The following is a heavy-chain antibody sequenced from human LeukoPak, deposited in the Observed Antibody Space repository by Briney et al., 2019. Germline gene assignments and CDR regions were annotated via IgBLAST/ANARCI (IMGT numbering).Heavy chain of an antibody. V-gene: IGHV3-21*01. CDR2: ISSSSSYI. Sequence: GGSLRLSCAASGFTFSSHWMHWVRQAPGKGLEWVSSISSSSSYIYYADSVKGRFTISRDNAKNSLYLQMNSLRAEDTAVYYCARDQYSSTGYMDVWGKGTTVTVSS. J-gene: IGHJ6*03. D-gene: IGHD5-18*01. CDR1: GFTFSSHW. CDR3: ARDQYSSTGYMDV.